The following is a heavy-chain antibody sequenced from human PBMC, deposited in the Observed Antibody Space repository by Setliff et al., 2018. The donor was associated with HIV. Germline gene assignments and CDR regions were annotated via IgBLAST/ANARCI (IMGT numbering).Heavy chain of an antibody. Sequence: SETLSLTCAVYDGSLSSYYWSWIRQSTGKGLEWIGEIHDSGTTNYNPSLESRVTMLIDMSKNQLSLKLSSVTAADTAVYYCARTGYAFDVWGLGTMVTVSS. CDR2: IHDSGTT. V-gene: IGHV4-34*01. J-gene: IGHJ3*01. CDR1: DGSLSSYY. CDR3: ARTGYAFDV.